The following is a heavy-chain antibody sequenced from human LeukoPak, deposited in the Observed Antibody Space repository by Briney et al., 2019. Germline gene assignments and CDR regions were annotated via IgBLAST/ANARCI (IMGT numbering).Heavy chain of an antibody. V-gene: IGHV3-33*01. CDR1: GFTFSSYG. D-gene: IGHD3-3*01. Sequence: GRSLRLSCAASGFTFSSYGMHWVRQAPGKGLEWVAVIWFDGTNEYYLESVRGRFIISRDNSRNTLYLQMNRLRAEDTAVYYCVRDLDHNDFWSGYWPDAFDTWGQGTEVFASS. CDR2: IWFDGTNE. CDR3: VRDLDHNDFWSGYWPDAFDT. J-gene: IGHJ3*02.